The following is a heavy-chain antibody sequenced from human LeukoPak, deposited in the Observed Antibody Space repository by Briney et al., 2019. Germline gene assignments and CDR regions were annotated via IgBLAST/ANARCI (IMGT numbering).Heavy chain of an antibody. D-gene: IGHD6-6*01. CDR3: ARRSIGGSHFDC. J-gene: IGHJ4*02. V-gene: IGHV3-48*03. CDR2: ISSTGYSK. CDR1: GFTFSSYD. Sequence: GGSLRLSCAASGFTFSSYDVNWVRQAPGKGLEWVSYISSTGYSKYYADSVKGRFTISRDNAKSSLYLQMNSLRAEDTAVYYCARRSIGGSHFDCWDQGTLVTVSS.